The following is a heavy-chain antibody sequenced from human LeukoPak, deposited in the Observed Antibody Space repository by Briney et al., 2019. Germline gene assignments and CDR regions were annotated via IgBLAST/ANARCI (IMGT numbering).Heavy chain of an antibody. CDR1: GGSISSSY. V-gene: IGHV4-4*07. Sequence: PSETQSLTCTLSGGSISSSYWSWIRQPAGKGLEWIGRVYTSGSTNYNYNPSLKSRLTMSVDTSKNQFSLKLSSVTAADTAVYYCARDPNSALWGQGTLVTVSS. J-gene: IGHJ4*02. D-gene: IGHD2-21*01. CDR3: ARDPNSAL. CDR2: VYTSGST.